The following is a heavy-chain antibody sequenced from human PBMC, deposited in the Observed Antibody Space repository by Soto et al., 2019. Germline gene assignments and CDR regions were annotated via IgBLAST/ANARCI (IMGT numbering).Heavy chain of an antibody. CDR2: IYYSGST. CDR3: ASMVYGDSPDEYFQH. V-gene: IGHV4-31*03. J-gene: IGHJ1*01. D-gene: IGHD4-17*01. CDR1: GGSISSGGYY. Sequence: PSETLSLTCTVSGGSISSGGYYWSWIRQHPGKGLEWIGYIYYSGSTYYNPSLKSRVTISVDTSKNQFSLKLSSVTAADTAVYYCASMVYGDSPDEYFQHWGQGTLVTVS.